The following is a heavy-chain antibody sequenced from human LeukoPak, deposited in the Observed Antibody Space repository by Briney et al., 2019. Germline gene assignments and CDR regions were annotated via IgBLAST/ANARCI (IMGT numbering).Heavy chain of an antibody. CDR2: ISGTGTYI. V-gene: IGHV3-21*01. CDR3: ASEAYSDAPP. D-gene: IGHD2-21*01. J-gene: IGHJ5*02. CDR1: GFTFSSYG. Sequence: GGSLRLSCAASGFTFSSYGMSWVRQAPGKGLEWVSSISGTGTYIYYADSVKGRFTISRDNIKNSLYLQMNSLRAEDTAVYYCASEAYSDAPPWGQGTLVTVSS.